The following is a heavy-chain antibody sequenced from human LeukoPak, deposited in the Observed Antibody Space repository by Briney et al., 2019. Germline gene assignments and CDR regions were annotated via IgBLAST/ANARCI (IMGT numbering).Heavy chain of an antibody. CDR2: MFTSGST. CDR1: GGSISSYY. D-gene: IGHD3-10*01. V-gene: IGHV4-4*07. CDR3: ARGTLYYYGSGSYSYFDH. J-gene: IGHJ4*02. Sequence: SETLSLTCTVSGGSISSYYWSWIRQPAGKGLEWIGRMFTSGSTHYNPSLKSRVTMSLDTSKNQFSLKLSSVTAADTAVYYCARGTLYYYGSGSYSYFDHWGQGTLVTVSS.